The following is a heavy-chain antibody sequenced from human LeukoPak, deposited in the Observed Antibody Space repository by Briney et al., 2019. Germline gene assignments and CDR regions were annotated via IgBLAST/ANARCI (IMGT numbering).Heavy chain of an antibody. CDR3: ARRTYCGGDCFSAFDI. J-gene: IGHJ3*02. CDR1: GGTFSSYI. Sequence: SVKVSCKASGGTFSSYIISWVRQAPGQGLEWMGRIIPILGIANYAQKFQGRVTITADKSTSAAYMELSSLRSEDTAVYYCARRTYCGGDCFSAFDIWRQGTMVTVSS. CDR2: IIPILGIA. D-gene: IGHD2-21*02. V-gene: IGHV1-69*02.